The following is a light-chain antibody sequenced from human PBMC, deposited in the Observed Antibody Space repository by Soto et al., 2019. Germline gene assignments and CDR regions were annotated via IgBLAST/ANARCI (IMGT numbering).Light chain of an antibody. Sequence: IVLTQSPCTLSLSPGERATLSCRASQSVSSSYLAWYQQKPGQAPRLLIYDASSRATGIPARFSGSGSGTDFTLTISSLEPEDFAVYYCQQRSNWPPITFGQGTRLENK. J-gene: IGKJ5*01. CDR3: QQRSNWPPIT. V-gene: IGKV3D-20*02. CDR2: DAS. CDR1: QSVSSSY.